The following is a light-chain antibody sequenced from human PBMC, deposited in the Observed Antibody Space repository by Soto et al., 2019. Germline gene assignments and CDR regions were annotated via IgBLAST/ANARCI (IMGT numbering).Light chain of an antibody. CDR3: QQYTNWPYT. J-gene: IGKJ2*01. CDR1: QSVGSN. V-gene: IGKV3-15*01. CDR2: GAS. Sequence: EIVMTQSPATLSVSPGERASLSCRASQSVGSNLAWYQQTAGQAPRLRIYGASPRATVIPARFSGSGSGTEFTLTISSLQSEDFAVYSCQQYTNWPYTFGQGTKLEIK.